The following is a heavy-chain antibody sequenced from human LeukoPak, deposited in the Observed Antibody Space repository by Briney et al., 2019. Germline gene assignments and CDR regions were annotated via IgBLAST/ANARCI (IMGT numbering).Heavy chain of an antibody. D-gene: IGHD6-19*01. CDR1: GGSISSSSYY. Sequence: SETLSLTCTVSGGSISSSSYYWGWIRQPPGKGLEWIGSIYYSGSTYYNPSLKSRVTISVDTSKNQFSLKLSSVTAADTAVYYCARVLVAGTSSLFDPWGQGTRVTVSS. V-gene: IGHV4-39*07. CDR3: ARVLVAGTSSLFDP. J-gene: IGHJ5*02. CDR2: IYYSGST.